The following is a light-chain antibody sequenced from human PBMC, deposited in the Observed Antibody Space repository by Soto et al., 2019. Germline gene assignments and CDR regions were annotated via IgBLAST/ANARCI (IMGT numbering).Light chain of an antibody. J-gene: IGLJ3*02. V-gene: IGLV2-14*01. CDR1: SYDVGAYNY. CDR3: NSYTSASTWV. Sequence: QSALTQPASVSGSPGQSITISCTGTSYDVGAYNYVSWYQQHPGKAPKLMISEVSNRPSGISNRFSGSKSGNTASLTISGLQAEDEADYYCNSYTSASTWVFGGGTKLTVL. CDR2: EVS.